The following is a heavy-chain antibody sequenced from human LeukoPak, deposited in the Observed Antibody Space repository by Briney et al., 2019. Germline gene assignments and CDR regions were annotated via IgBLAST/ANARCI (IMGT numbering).Heavy chain of an antibody. CDR1: GGSFSGYY. CDR3: ASYYDILTGYPY. J-gene: IGHJ4*02. Sequence: SETLSLTCAVYGGSFSGYYWSWIRQPPGKGLEWIGEINHSGSTNYNPSLKSRVTISVDTSKNQFSLKLSSVTAADTAVYYCASYYDILTGYPYWGQGTLVTVSS. D-gene: IGHD3-9*01. V-gene: IGHV4-34*01. CDR2: INHSGST.